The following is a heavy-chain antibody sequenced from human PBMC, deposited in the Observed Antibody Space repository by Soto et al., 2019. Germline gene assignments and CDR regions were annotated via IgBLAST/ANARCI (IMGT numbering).Heavy chain of an antibody. D-gene: IGHD3-3*01. CDR1: GGSISSYY. CDR3: ARDRASGDFWSGYYGEMGLFDI. J-gene: IGHJ3*02. CDR2: IYTSGST. V-gene: IGHV4-4*07. Sequence: LSLTCTVSGGSISSYYWSWIRQPAGKGLEWIGRIYTSGSTNYNPSLKSRVTMSVDTSKNQFSLKLSSVTAADTAVYYCARDRASGDFWSGYYGEMGLFDIWGQGTMVTVSS.